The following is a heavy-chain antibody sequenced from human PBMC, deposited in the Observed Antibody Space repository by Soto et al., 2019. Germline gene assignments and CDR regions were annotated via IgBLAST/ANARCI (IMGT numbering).Heavy chain of an antibody. Sequence: EVQLLESGGGLVQPGGSLRLSCAASGFTFSSYAMTWVRQAPGKGLEWVSAISANGASTYYADSVKGRFTISRDSSKNTLILRMNSLRAEDTAVYYCAKRGSGWYYFDYWGQGTLVTVSS. V-gene: IGHV3-23*01. CDR3: AKRGSGWYYFDY. D-gene: IGHD6-19*01. CDR1: GFTFSSYA. CDR2: ISANGAST. J-gene: IGHJ4*02.